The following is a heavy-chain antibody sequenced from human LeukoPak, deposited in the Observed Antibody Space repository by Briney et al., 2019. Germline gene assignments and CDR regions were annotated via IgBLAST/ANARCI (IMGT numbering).Heavy chain of an antibody. Sequence: SETLSLTCTVSGGSISSSSYYWSWIRQPPGKGLEWIGEINHSGSTNYNPSLKSRVTISVDTSKNQFSLKLSPVTAADTAVYYCARETYCSSITCYNVVDAFDIWGQGTMVTVSS. J-gene: IGHJ3*02. CDR2: INHSGST. CDR1: GGSISSSSYY. V-gene: IGHV4-39*07. CDR3: ARETYCSSITCYNVVDAFDI. D-gene: IGHD2-2*02.